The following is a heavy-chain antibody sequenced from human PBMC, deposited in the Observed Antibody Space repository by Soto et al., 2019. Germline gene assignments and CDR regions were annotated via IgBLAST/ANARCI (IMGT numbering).Heavy chain of an antibody. CDR3: ARGAEYQLLSRDYFYSMDV. D-gene: IGHD2-2*01. V-gene: IGHV3-30*03. CDR1: GFTFNSHG. CDR2: ISYEGSNN. J-gene: IGHJ6*02. Sequence: QVQLVEAGGGVVQPGWSLRLSCGASGFTFNSHGMHWVRQAPGKGLEWVAVISYEGSNNFYAESVKGRFTISRYNSKNTLYLQMNSLSSEDTAVYYCARGAEYQLLSRDYFYSMDVWGQGTTVTVSS.